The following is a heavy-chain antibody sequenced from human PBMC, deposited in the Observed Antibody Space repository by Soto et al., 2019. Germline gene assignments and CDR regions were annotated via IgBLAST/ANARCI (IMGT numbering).Heavy chain of an antibody. CDR3: ARSFSDYYGTNYYYGMDV. V-gene: IGHV4-34*01. CDR2: INHSGST. J-gene: IGHJ6*02. D-gene: IGHD3-10*01. CDR1: GGSFSGYY. Sequence: SETLSLTCAVYGGSFSGYYWSWIRQPPGKGLEWIGEINHSGSTNYNPSLKSRVTISVDTSKNQFSLRLSSVTAADTAVYYCARSFSDYYGTNYYYGMDVWGQGTTVTVSS.